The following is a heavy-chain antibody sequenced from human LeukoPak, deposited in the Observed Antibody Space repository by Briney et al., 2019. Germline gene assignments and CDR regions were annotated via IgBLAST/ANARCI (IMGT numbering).Heavy chain of an antibody. Sequence: SVKVSCKASGGTFSSYAISWVRQAPGQGLEWMGGIIPIFGTANYAQKFQGRVTITTDESTSTAYMELSSLRSEDTAVYYCARGTRCGGDCYRAPYYYYYMDVWGKGTTVTVSS. CDR2: IIPIFGTA. D-gene: IGHD2-21*01. CDR1: GGTFSSYA. J-gene: IGHJ6*03. CDR3: ARGTRCGGDCYRAPYYYYYMDV. V-gene: IGHV1-69*05.